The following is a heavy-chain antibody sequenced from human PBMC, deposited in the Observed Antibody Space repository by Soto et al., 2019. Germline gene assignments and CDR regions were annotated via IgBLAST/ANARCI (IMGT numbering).Heavy chain of an antibody. CDR3: ANLLDRGYDWGDFDY. Sequence: EVQLVESGGGLVKPGGSLRLSCAASGFTFSSYTMNWVRQAPGKGLEWVSSISSSSSFIYYADSVKGRFTISRDNAKNSLYLQMNSLRAGHTAVYYRANLLDRGYDWGDFDYWGQGTLVTVSS. D-gene: IGHD5-12*01. CDR1: GFTFSSYT. J-gene: IGHJ4*02. V-gene: IGHV3-21*01. CDR2: ISSSSSFI.